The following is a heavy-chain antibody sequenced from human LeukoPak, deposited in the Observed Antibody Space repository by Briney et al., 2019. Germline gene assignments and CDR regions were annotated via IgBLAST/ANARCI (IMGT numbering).Heavy chain of an antibody. V-gene: IGHV4-39*01. Sequence: SETLSLTCAVSGGSISSSSYYWGWIRQPPGKGLEWIGSIYYSESPYYNPSLESRVTISVDTSENQFSLKLTSVTAADTAMYYCARHYYFDSSGYYYGFDYWGQGTLVTVSS. CDR1: GGSISSSSYY. CDR3: ARHYYFDSSGYYYGFDY. D-gene: IGHD3-22*01. J-gene: IGHJ4*02. CDR2: IYYSESP.